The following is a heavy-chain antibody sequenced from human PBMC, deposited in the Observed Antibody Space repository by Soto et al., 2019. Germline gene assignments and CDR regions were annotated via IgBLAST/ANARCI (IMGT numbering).Heavy chain of an antibody. J-gene: IGHJ4*02. D-gene: IGHD3-9*01. CDR3: ARAAYRSLWFLSH. CDR1: GYTFSSYA. Sequence: ASVKVSCKASGYTFSSYAMHWVRQAPGQGLEWMGWITVYNGNTNYAERLQGRVTMTTDTSTSTAYMELSGLRSDDTGVYYCARAAYRSLWFLSHWAQGTLVTVSS. CDR2: ITVYNGNT. V-gene: IGHV1-18*01.